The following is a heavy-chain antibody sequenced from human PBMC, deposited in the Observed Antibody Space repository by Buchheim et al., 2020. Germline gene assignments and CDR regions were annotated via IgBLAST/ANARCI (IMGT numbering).Heavy chain of an antibody. Sequence: QVQLVESGGGVVQPGRSLRLSCAASGFTFSSYGMHWVRQAPGKGLEWAAVIWYDGSNKYYADSVKGRFTISRDNSKNTLYLQMNSLRAEDTAVYYCARALSIAAPTLDYWGQGTL. CDR3: ARALSIAAPTLDY. J-gene: IGHJ4*02. CDR1: GFTFSSYG. CDR2: IWYDGSNK. V-gene: IGHV3-33*01. D-gene: IGHD6-6*01.